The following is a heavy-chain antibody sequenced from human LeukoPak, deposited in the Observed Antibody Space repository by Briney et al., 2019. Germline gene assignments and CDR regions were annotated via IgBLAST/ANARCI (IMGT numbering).Heavy chain of an antibody. CDR1: GFTFSSYA. CDR3: ARDPSGGRPDY. D-gene: IGHD3-16*01. V-gene: IGHV3-74*03. Sequence: GGSLRLSCAASGFTFSSYAMHWVRQAPGERPVWVSRVKGDGSDTKYADSVKGRFTISRDNGENTLYLQMNSLRAEDTAVYYCARDPSGGRPDYWGQGTLVTVSS. J-gene: IGHJ4*02. CDR2: VKGDGSDT.